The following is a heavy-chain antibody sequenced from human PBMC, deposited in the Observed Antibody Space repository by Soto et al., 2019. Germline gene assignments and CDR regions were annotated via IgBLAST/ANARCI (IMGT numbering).Heavy chain of an antibody. CDR2: INDSGST. J-gene: IGHJ4*02. D-gene: IGHD6-6*01. CDR1: GGSFSAYY. V-gene: IGHV4-34*01. Sequence: SETLSLTCAVYGGSFSAYYWSWIRQPPGKGLEWIGEINDSGSTNYNPSLESRVTISVDTSKNQFSLNLSPVTAADTAVYYCVTWEQLRGYFNYWGQGTQVTV. CDR3: VTWEQLRGYFNY.